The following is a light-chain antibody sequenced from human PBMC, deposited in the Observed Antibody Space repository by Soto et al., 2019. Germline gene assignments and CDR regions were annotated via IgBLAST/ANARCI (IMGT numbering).Light chain of an antibody. V-gene: IGKV3-15*01. CDR2: GAS. CDR3: QQYHIWPSIT. J-gene: IGKJ5*01. Sequence: EIVLTQSPVTLALSPGERATLSCRASQSVSSSYLAWYQQKPGQAPRLLIYGASTRATGIPARFSGSGSGTEFTLTISSLQSEDFAVYYCQQYHIWPSITFGRGTLLEIK. CDR1: QSVSSSY.